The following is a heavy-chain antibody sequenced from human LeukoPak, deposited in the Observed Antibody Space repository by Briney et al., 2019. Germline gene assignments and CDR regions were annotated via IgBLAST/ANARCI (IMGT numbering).Heavy chain of an antibody. J-gene: IGHJ4*02. CDR3: ARAGGDSSSYYPGY. CDR2: IYSGGGT. D-gene: IGHD3-22*01. V-gene: IGHV3-66*01. CDR1: GFTVSSNY. Sequence: PGGSLTLSCAASGFTVSSNYMSWVRQAPGKGLEWVSVIYSGGGTYYADSVKGRFSISRDNSKNTLYLQMNSLRAEDTAVYHRARAGGDSSSYYPGYWGQRTLVTVSS.